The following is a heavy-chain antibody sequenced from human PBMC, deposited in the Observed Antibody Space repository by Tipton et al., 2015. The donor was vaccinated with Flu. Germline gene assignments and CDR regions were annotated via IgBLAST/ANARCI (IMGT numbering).Heavy chain of an antibody. V-gene: IGHV1-18*01. CDR1: GYTFTSYG. J-gene: IGHJ6*02. D-gene: IGHD1-26*01. CDR2: ISAYNGNT. CDR3: ASFGSPGSIPAGV. Sequence: QLVQSGAEVKKPGASVKVSCKASGYTFTSYGISWVRQAPGQGLEWMGWISAYNGNTNYAQKLQGRVTMTTDTSTSTAYMELRSLGSGGTAVYFCASFGSPGSIPAGVWGQGPPVPVPS.